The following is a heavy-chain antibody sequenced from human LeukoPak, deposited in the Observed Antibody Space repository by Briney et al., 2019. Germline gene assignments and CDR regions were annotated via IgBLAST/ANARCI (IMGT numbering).Heavy chain of an antibody. CDR2: ISAYNGNT. CDR3: ARDYSSGWHYYYYYYMDV. V-gene: IGHV1-18*01. CDR1: GYTFTSYG. Sequence: ASVKVSCKASGYTFTSYGISGVRQAPGQGLEWMGWISAYNGNTNYAQKLQGRVTMTTDTSTSTAYMELRSLRSDDTAVYYCARDYSSGWHYYYYYYMDVWSKGTTVTISS. J-gene: IGHJ6*03. D-gene: IGHD6-19*01.